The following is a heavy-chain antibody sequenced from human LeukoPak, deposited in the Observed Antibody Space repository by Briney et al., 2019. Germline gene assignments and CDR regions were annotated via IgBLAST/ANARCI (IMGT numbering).Heavy chain of an antibody. CDR2: IPTSGSST. D-gene: IGHD3-10*01. CDR3: ARHLYGSVTYNVDY. V-gene: IGHV5-10-1*01. CDR1: GYSFTNYL. Sequence: GASLITSYTSAGYSFTNYLITWLRPLRRKVLEWMGTIPTSGSSTNYKTSFHGDVSISVDKSISTAYLQWSSMKASDTAMYYCARHLYGSVTYNVDYWGQGTLVTVSS. J-gene: IGHJ4*02.